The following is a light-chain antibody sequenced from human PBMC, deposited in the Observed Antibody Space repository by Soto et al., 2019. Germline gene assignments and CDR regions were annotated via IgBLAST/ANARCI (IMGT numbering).Light chain of an antibody. Sequence: QSVLTQPPSVSGAPGQRVTISCTGSSSNFGAGYDVHWFQQLPGTAPKLLIYGNSNRPSGVPDRFSGSKSGTSASLAITGLQAEDEADYYCQSYDSSLSGWVFGGGTKLIVL. V-gene: IGLV1-40*01. J-gene: IGLJ3*02. CDR3: QSYDSSLSGWV. CDR2: GNS. CDR1: SSNFGAGYD.